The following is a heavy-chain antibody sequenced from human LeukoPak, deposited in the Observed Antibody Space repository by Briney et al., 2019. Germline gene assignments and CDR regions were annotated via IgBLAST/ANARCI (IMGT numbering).Heavy chain of an antibody. CDR2: INAGNGNT. CDR3: ASSTVPPRKVQHYYGSGSYESPYYYGMDV. V-gene: IGHV1-3*01. D-gene: IGHD3-10*01. CDR1: GYTFTSYA. Sequence: ASVKVSCKASGYTFTSYAMHWVRQAPGQRLEWMGWINAGNGNTKYSQKFQGRVTITRDTSASTAYMELSSLRSEDTAVYYCASSTVPPRKVQHYYGSGSYESPYYYGMDVWGQGTTVTVSS. J-gene: IGHJ6*02.